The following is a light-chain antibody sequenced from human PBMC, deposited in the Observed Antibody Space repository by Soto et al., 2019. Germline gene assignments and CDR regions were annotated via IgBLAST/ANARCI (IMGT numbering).Light chain of an antibody. V-gene: IGLV2-14*01. CDR3: SSCTSSSTLEV. CDR2: DVS. J-gene: IGLJ1*01. Sequence: SVLTQPASVSGAPGQSSTLSCTGTSSDVGGYNYVSWYQQRPGKAPKLMIYDVSNRPSGVSNRFSGSKSGNTASLTISGLQAEDEADYYCSSCTSSSTLEVFGTGTKVTVL. CDR1: SSDVGGYNY.